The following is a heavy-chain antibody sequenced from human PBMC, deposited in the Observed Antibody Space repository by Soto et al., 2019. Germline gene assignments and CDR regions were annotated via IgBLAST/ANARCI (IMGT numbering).Heavy chain of an antibody. CDR1: GFTFSSYA. D-gene: IGHD1-26*01. CDR3: AKDRQRVGAMIPYFDY. V-gene: IGHV3-23*01. J-gene: IGHJ4*02. CDR2: ISGSGGST. Sequence: EVQLLESGGGLVQPGGSLRLSCAASGFTFSSYAMSWVRQAPGKGLEWVSAISGSGGSTYYADSVKGRFTISRDNSKNTRYLQMNSLRAEDTAVYYCAKDRQRVGAMIPYFDYWGQGTLVTVSS.